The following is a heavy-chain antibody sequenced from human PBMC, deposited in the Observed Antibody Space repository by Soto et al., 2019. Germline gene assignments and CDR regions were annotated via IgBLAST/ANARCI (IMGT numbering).Heavy chain of an antibody. Sequence: GGSLRLSCAASGFTFRNHSMHWVRQAPGKGLEWVALIWYDGSSKYYADSVKGRFTISRDNSKNTLYLEMNSLRAEDTAIYYCARDQGVVMRKDYWGQGTLVTVSS. CDR3: ARDQGVVMRKDY. CDR2: IWYDGSSK. D-gene: IGHD2-8*01. V-gene: IGHV3-33*01. J-gene: IGHJ4*02. CDR1: GFTFRNHS.